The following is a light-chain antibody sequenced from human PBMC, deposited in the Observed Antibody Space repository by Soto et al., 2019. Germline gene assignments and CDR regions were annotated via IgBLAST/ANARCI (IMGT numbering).Light chain of an antibody. V-gene: IGKV1-27*01. CDR1: QGISNY. CDR3: QKNNSAPRT. CDR2: AAS. J-gene: IGKJ1*01. Sequence: DIQMTQSPSSLSSSVGDRVTITCRASQGISNYLAWYQQKPGKVPRLLIYAASTLQSGLPSWFSGSGSGTDFTLTISSLQPEDVATYYCQKNNSAPRTFGQGTKVEIK.